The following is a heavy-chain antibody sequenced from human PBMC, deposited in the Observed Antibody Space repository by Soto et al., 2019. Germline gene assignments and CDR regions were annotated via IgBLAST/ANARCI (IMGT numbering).Heavy chain of an antibody. Sequence: QIQLVQSGGEVKKPGASVKVSCKSSGYKFISHSITWVRQSPGQGLEWMGRISAYNGNTNYAQKLQGRVTMTTDTSTKTAYRELRSLGSDDTAVYYCAIGAFCGGAPGGRDMDVRGQGTTVTVSS. CDR1: GYKFISHS. J-gene: IGHJ6*02. V-gene: IGHV1-18*01. CDR2: ISAYNGNT. CDR3: AIGAFCGGAPGGRDMDV. D-gene: IGHD2-21*01.